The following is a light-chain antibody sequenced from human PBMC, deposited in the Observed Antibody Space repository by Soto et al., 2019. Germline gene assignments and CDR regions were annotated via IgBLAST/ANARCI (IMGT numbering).Light chain of an antibody. Sequence: EIVLTQSPATMSLSPGERATLSCRASQSVGSFLAWYQHKPGQPPRLLIYDASNRATGIPARFSGSGSGTHFTLTISSLEPEDSAVYYCQQRNDWSYTFGQGTRLEIK. J-gene: IGKJ2*01. CDR2: DAS. V-gene: IGKV3-11*01. CDR3: QQRNDWSYT. CDR1: QSVGSF.